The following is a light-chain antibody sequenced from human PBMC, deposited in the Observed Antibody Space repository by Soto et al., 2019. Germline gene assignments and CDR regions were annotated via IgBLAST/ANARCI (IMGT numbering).Light chain of an antibody. Sequence: EILMTQSPATLSVSPVERATLSCRASQSVGIKLAWLQQKPGQAPRLLIYGASNRATGIPDRFSGSGSGTDFTLTISRLEPEDFAVYYCQQYGSSPRTFGQGTKVDIK. CDR2: GAS. J-gene: IGKJ1*01. CDR1: QSVGIK. V-gene: IGKV3-20*01. CDR3: QQYGSSPRT.